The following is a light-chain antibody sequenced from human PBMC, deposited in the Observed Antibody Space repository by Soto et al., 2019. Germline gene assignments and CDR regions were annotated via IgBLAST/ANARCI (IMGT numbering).Light chain of an antibody. CDR1: SSDVGGYNY. J-gene: IGLJ1*01. Sequence: QSVLTQPLSASGSPGQSVTISCTGTSSDVGGYNYVSWYQQHPGKAPKLMIYEVSKRPSGVPDRFSGSKSGNTASLTVSGLQAEDEADYYCSSYAGSNNSYVFGTGTKVTVL. CDR3: SSYAGSNNSYV. V-gene: IGLV2-8*01. CDR2: EVS.